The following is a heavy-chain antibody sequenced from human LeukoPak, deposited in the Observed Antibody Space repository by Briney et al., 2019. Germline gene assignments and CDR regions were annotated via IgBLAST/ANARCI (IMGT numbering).Heavy chain of an antibody. CDR3: ACGYTYGWEYFDY. Sequence: ASVKVSCKASGYTFTGYYMHWVRQAPGQGLEWMGWINPNSGGTNYAQKFQGRVTMTRDTSISTAYMELSRLRSDDTAVYYCACGYTYGWEYFDYWGQGTLVTVSS. V-gene: IGHV1-2*02. CDR2: INPNSGGT. D-gene: IGHD5-18*01. CDR1: GYTFTGYY. J-gene: IGHJ4*02.